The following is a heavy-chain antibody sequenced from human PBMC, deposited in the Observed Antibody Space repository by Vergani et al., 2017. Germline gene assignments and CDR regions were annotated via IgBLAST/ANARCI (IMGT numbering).Heavy chain of an antibody. V-gene: IGHV3-9*01. CDR1: GFTFDDYA. D-gene: IGHD6-13*01. CDR3: AKGPSPTAGMYCYYYMDV. CDR2: ISLNSGSI. J-gene: IGHJ6*03. Sequence: EVQLVESGGGLVQPGRSLRLSCAASGFTFDDYAMHWVRQAPGKGLEWVSGISLNSGSIGYADSVKGRFTISRDNAKNSLYLQMNSLRAEDTALYDCAKGPSPTAGMYCYYYMDVGGRGITVAVSS.